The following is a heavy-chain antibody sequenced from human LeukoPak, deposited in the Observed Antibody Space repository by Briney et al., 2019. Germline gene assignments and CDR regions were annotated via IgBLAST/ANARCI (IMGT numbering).Heavy chain of an antibody. Sequence: SVKVSCKASGGTFSSYAISWVRQAPGQGLEWMGGIIPIFGTANYAQKFQGRVTITADESTSTAYMELSSLRSEDTAVYYCARGRGPYDSSGYRHFQHWGQGTLVTVSS. CDR1: GGTFSSYA. CDR3: ARGRGPYDSSGYRHFQH. V-gene: IGHV1-69*13. CDR2: IIPIFGTA. D-gene: IGHD3-22*01. J-gene: IGHJ1*01.